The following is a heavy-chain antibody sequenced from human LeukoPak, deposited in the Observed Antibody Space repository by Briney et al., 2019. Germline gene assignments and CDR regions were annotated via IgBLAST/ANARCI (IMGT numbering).Heavy chain of an antibody. CDR2: IYSGGSP. V-gene: IGHV3-66*01. CDR1: GFTVSSNY. J-gene: IGHJ4*02. D-gene: IGHD6-19*01. CDR3: ATKYSSGPHNPPCGY. Sequence: PGGSLRLSCAAYGFTVSSNYMSLVRQAPGKGLEWVSVIYSGGSPYYAGSVKGRFTISRDNYKSTLYLQMNSPRAEDKAVYYCATKYSSGPHNPPCGYWGQGTLVTVSS.